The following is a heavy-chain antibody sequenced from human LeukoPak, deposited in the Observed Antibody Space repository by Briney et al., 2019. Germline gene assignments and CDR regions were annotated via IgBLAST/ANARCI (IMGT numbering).Heavy chain of an antibody. V-gene: IGHV3-74*01. Sequence: GGSLRLSCAASGFTFSSYWMHWVRQAPGMGLVWVSRINSDGSSTSYADSVKGRFTISRDNAKNTLYLPMNSLRAEDTAVYYCARGRYFDYWGQGTLVTVSS. CDR2: INSDGSST. CDR1: GFTFSSYW. J-gene: IGHJ4*02. CDR3: ARGRYFDY.